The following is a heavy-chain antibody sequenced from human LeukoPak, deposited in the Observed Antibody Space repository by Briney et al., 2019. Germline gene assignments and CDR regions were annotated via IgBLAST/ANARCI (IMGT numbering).Heavy chain of an antibody. Sequence: GGSLRLSCAASGYTFSSYAMSWVRQAPGKGLEWVSAISGSGGSTYYADSVKGRFTISRDNSKNTLYLQMNSLRAEDTAVYYCAKDGIYCSSTSCYDNFDYWGQGTLVTVSS. CDR1: GYTFSSYA. CDR3: AKDGIYCSSTSCYDNFDY. CDR2: ISGSGGST. V-gene: IGHV3-23*01. J-gene: IGHJ4*02. D-gene: IGHD2-2*01.